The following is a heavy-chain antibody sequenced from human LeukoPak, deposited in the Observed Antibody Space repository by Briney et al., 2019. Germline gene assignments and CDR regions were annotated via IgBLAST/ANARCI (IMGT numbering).Heavy chain of an antibody. CDR1: GYTFTGNH. J-gene: IGHJ4*02. CDR3: VISGTSIVGANLDY. V-gene: IGHV1-2*02. CDR2: INPNSGGT. Sequence: ASVKVSCKASGYTFTGNHVHWVRQAPGQGLEWMGWINPNSGGTKYAQNFQGRVTMTRDTSISTAYMELRSLRSDDTAVYYCVISGTSIVGANLDYWGQGTLVTVSS. D-gene: IGHD1-26*01.